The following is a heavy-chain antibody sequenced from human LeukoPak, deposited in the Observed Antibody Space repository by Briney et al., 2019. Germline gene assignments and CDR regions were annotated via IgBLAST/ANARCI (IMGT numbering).Heavy chain of an antibody. CDR3: TRDTDFGSPTNYFDH. CDR2: ISWEGQTT. Sequence: PGGSLRLSCAASGFTFGDYAMHWVRHAPGKGLEWVSLISWEGQTTYYAGSVRGRFTVSRDNSKNSLFLEMKSLTTLQTAFYYCTRDTDFGSPTNYFDHWGQGTLVSVSS. J-gene: IGHJ4*02. D-gene: IGHD3-10*01. CDR1: GFTFGDYA. V-gene: IGHV3-43*01.